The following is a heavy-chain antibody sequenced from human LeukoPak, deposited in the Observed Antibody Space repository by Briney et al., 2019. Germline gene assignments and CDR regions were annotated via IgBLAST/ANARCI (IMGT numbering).Heavy chain of an antibody. D-gene: IGHD1-26*01. V-gene: IGHV3-13*01. J-gene: IGHJ3*02. CDR1: GFTFSSYD. CDR3: ARLGMGPINTDAFDI. CDR2: IGTAGDT. Sequence: GGSLRLSCAASGFTFSSYDMHWVRQTTGKGLEWVSTIGTAGDTYYPGSVKGRFTISRENAKNSLYLQMNSLRAGDTAVYYCARLGMGPINTDAFDIWGQGTMVTVSS.